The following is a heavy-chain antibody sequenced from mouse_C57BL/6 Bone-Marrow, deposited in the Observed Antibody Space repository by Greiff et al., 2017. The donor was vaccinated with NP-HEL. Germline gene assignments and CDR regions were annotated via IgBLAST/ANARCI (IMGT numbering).Heavy chain of an antibody. J-gene: IGHJ4*01. CDR2: INYDGSST. V-gene: IGHV5-16*01. D-gene: IGHD2-4*01. CDR3: AREGGLRRRTYAMDY. Sequence: EVQLVESEGGLVQPGSSMKLSCTASGFTFSDYYMAWVRQVPEKGLEWVANINYDGSSTYYLDSLKSRFIISRDNAKNILYLHMSSLKSEDTGTYYCAREGGLRRRTYAMDYWGQGTSVTVSS. CDR1: GFTFSDYY.